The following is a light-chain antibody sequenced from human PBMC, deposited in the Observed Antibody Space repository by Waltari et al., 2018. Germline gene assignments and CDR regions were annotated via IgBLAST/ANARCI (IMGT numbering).Light chain of an antibody. V-gene: IGLV2-14*01. J-gene: IGLJ1*01. CDR2: EVS. CDR3: TSYTSSSTLV. CDR1: SSDVGGYNY. Sequence: QSALTQPASVSGSPGQSTTISCTGTSSDVGGYNYVSWSQQHPGKAPKPTSYEVSKRPSGVSTRFSGAKSGNPASLTISGLQAEDEADYYCTSYTSSSTLVFGTGTKVTVL.